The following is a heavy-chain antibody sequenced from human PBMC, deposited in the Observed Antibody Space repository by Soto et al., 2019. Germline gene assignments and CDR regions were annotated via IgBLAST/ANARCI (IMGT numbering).Heavy chain of an antibody. Sequence: QLQLQESGPGLVKPSETLSLTCTVSGGSISSSSYYWGWIRQPPGKGLEWIGSIYYSGSTYYNPSLKSRVTISVDTSKTQFSLKLSSVTAADTAVYYCARHTRDIVVVVAATPSGYWYFDLWGRGTLVTVSS. CDR1: GGSISSSSYY. V-gene: IGHV4-39*01. CDR2: IYYSGST. CDR3: ARHTRDIVVVVAATPSGYWYFDL. J-gene: IGHJ2*01. D-gene: IGHD2-15*01.